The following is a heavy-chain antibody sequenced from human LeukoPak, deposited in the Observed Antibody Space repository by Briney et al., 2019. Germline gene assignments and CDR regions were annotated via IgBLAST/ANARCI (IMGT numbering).Heavy chain of an antibody. CDR2: MNPNSGNT. Sequence: GASVKVSCEASGYTFTSYDINWVRQATGQGLEWMGWMNPNSGNTGYAQKFQGRVTMTRNTSISTAYMELSSLRSEDTAVYYCARDARGYCSGGSCYSRGFDPWGQGTLVTVSS. CDR3: ARDARGYCSGGSCYSRGFDP. D-gene: IGHD2-15*01. CDR1: GYTFTSYD. J-gene: IGHJ5*02. V-gene: IGHV1-8*01.